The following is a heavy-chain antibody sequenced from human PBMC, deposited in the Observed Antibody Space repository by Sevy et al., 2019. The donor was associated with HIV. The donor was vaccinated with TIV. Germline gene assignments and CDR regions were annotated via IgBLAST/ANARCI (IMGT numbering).Heavy chain of an antibody. J-gene: IGHJ4*02. D-gene: IGHD4-17*01. Sequence: GGSLRLSCAASGFTFSSYAMSWVRQAPGKGLKWVSAISGSGGSTYYADSVKGRFTISRDNSKNTLYLQMNSLRAEDTAVYYCAINDYGDYSPFDYWGQGTLVTVSS. V-gene: IGHV3-23*01. CDR1: GFTFSSYA. CDR2: ISGSGGST. CDR3: AINDYGDYSPFDY.